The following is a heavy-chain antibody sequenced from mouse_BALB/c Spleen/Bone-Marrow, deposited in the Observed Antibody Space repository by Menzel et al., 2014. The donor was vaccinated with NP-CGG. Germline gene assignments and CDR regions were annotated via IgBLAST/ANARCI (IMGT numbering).Heavy chain of an antibody. D-gene: IGHD1-1*01. CDR2: IWGAGST. CDR3: ARDRYYYGFDY. Sequence: VHLVESGPGLVAPSPCLSITCTASGFSLTDYGVNWVRQPPGKNLEWLGMIWGAGSTDYNYAIKSRLSISKDNSQSQGFLKMNSLETDDTARYYCARDRYYYGFDYWGQGTTLTVSS. CDR1: GFSLTDYG. V-gene: IGHV2-6-7*01. J-gene: IGHJ2*01.